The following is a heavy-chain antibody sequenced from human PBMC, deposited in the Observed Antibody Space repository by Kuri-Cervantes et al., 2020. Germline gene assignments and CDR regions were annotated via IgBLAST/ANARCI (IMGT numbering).Heavy chain of an antibody. CDR3: ARASYDSSGYFY. CDR1: GFTFSSYW. CDR2: IKQDGSEK. J-gene: IGHJ4*02. Sequence: GESLKISCAASGFTFSSYWMSWVRQAPGKGLEWVANIKQDGSEKYYVDSVKGRFTISRDNAKNSLYLQMNSLRAEDTAVYYCARASYDSSGYFYWSQGTLVTVSS. D-gene: IGHD3-22*01. V-gene: IGHV3-7*01.